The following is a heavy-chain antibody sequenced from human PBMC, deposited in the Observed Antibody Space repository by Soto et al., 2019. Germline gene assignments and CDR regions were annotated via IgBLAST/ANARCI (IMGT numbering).Heavy chain of an antibody. V-gene: IGHV3-23*01. D-gene: IGHD6-6*01. CDR1: GFIFSSYA. J-gene: IGHJ6*03. CDR3: AKDQDSSSPYYYYMGV. CDR2: ISGSGGRK. Sequence: EVQLLESGGGLVQPGGSLRLSCAASGFIFSSYAMSWVRQAPGKGLEWVSGISGSGGRKYYADSVKGRFTISRDNSKNTLYLQMNSLRAEDTALYYCAKDQDSSSPYYYYMGVWGKGTTVTVSS.